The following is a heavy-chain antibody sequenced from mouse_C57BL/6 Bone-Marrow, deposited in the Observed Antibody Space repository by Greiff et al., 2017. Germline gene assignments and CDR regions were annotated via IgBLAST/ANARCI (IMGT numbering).Heavy chain of an antibody. D-gene: IGHD1-1*01. CDR2: IFPGSGST. CDR1: GYTFTDYY. Sequence: VQVVESGPELVKPGASVKISCKASGYTFTDYYINWVKQRPGQGLEWIGWIFPGSGSTYYNEKFKGKATLTVDKSSSTAYMLLSSLTSEDSAVYFCAPHYYGSSYDYWGQGTTLTVSS. J-gene: IGHJ2*01. CDR3: APHYYGSSYDY. V-gene: IGHV1-75*01.